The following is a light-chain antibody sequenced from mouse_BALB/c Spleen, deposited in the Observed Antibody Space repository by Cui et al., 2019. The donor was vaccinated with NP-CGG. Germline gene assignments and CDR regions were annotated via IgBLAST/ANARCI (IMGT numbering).Light chain of an antibody. Sequence: QAIVTQKSALTTSPGETVTLTCRSSTGAVTTSNYANWVQEKPDHLFTGLIGGTNNRAPGVPARFSGSLIGDKAALTVTGARTEDEAIYFCALWYSNHWVFGGGTKLTVL. CDR2: GTN. J-gene: IGLJ1*01. V-gene: IGLV1*01. CDR1: TGAVTTSNY. CDR3: ALWYSNHWV.